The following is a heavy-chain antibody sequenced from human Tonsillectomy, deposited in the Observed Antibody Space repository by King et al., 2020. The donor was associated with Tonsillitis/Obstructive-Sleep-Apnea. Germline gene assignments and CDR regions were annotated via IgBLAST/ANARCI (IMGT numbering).Heavy chain of an antibody. Sequence: TLKESGPKLVQPTQTLTLTCTFSGFSLTTGGVGVGWIRQPPGRALEWLALIYWDDDKQYSPSLKSRVTITKDTSKNQVVLTMTNVDPVDTATYYCAHRQGYCTGGNCPRWFDPWGQGTLVTVSS. CDR1: GFSLTTGGVG. CDR2: IYWDDDK. V-gene: IGHV2-5*02. CDR3: AHRQGYCTGGNCPRWFDP. J-gene: IGHJ5*02. D-gene: IGHD2-8*02.